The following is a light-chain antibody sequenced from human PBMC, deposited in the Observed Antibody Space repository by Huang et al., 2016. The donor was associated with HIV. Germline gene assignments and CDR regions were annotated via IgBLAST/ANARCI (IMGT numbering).Light chain of an antibody. CDR3: QRYNNWPYT. J-gene: IGKJ2*01. CDR2: GAS. Sequence: DTVMTQTPATLSVSPGARATLSCRASQSVGSKLAWFQQKPGQAPRPLIHGASTRATGIPARFSGSGSGTAFTLTLSSLQLGGFAVYYCQRYNNWPYTFGQGTKLEIK. V-gene: IGKV3-15*01. CDR1: QSVGSK.